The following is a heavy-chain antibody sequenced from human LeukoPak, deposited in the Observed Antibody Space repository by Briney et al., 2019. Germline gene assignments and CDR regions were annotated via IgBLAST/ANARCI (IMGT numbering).Heavy chain of an antibody. J-gene: IGHJ3*02. Sequence: SETLSLTCAVYGGSFSGYYWSWIRQPPGKGLEWIGEINHSGSTNYNPSLKSRVTISVDTSKNQFSLKLSSVTAADTAVYYCARRGITIFGAAPGRAFDIWGQGTMVTVSS. CDR3: ARRGITIFGAAPGRAFDI. D-gene: IGHD3-3*01. CDR2: INHSGST. V-gene: IGHV4-34*01. CDR1: GGSFSGYY.